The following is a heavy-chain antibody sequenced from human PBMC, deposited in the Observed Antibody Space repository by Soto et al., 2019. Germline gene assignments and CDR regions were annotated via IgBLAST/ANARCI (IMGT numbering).Heavy chain of an antibody. V-gene: IGHV3-9*01. J-gene: IGHJ4*02. CDR2: INWNSNSI. CDR1: GLTFNDYA. Sequence: SVMLSCTASGLTFNDYAMHLVRQAPGKGLEWVSGINWNSNSIDYADSVKGRFTISRDNAKNSLYLQMNSLRPEDTALYYCGKDSRYKYGCIDYWGRGILVTVYS. D-gene: IGHD5-18*01. CDR3: GKDSRYKYGCIDY.